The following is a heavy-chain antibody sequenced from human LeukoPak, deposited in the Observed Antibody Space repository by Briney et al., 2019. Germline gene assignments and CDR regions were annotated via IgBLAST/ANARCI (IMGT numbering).Heavy chain of an antibody. D-gene: IGHD3-10*02. CDR2: ISGSGGNT. J-gene: IGHJ6*04. V-gene: IGHV3-23*01. CDR1: GFTFSNYA. CDR3: AELGITMIGGV. Sequence: GGSLRLSCAASGFTFSNYAMSWVRQAPGKGLEWVSSISGSGGNTYYADSVKGRFTISRDNAKNSLYLQMNSLRAEDTAVYYCAELGITMIGGVWGKGTTVTISS.